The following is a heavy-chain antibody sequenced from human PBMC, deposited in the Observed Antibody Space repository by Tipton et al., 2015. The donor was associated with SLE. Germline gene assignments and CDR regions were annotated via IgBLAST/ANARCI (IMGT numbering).Heavy chain of an antibody. CDR1: GYSISSNYY. CDR2: IYHSGTT. Sequence: TLSLTCAVSGYSISSNYYWGWIRQPPGKGLEWIGSIYHSGTTYYNPSLKSRVTISIDTSINQFSLKVSSVTAADTAVYYCARGGPVGYWGQGTLVTVSS. CDR3: ARGGPVGY. J-gene: IGHJ4*02. V-gene: IGHV4-38-2*01.